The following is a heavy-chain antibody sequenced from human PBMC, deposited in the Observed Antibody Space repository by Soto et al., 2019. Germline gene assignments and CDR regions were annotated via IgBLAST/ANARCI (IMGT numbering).Heavy chain of an antibody. CDR1: GFTFDDYA. CDR2: ISWNSGSI. CDR3: ARDRGYSIFDY. V-gene: IGHV3-9*01. Sequence: EVQLVESGGGLIQPGRSLRLSCAASGFTFDDYAMHWVRQAPGKGLEWVSGISWNSGSIGYADSVKGRFTISRDNAKNSLYVQMNSLRAEDTALYYCARDRGYSIFDYWGQGTLVTVSS. J-gene: IGHJ4*02. D-gene: IGHD3-22*01.